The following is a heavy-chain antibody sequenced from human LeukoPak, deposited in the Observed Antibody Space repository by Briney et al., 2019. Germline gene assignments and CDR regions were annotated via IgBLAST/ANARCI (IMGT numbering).Heavy chain of an antibody. V-gene: IGHV3-23*01. J-gene: IGHJ4*02. CDR3: ATGRGTPLGF. CDR1: GFSFGSFA. CDR2: IIGSGGTT. D-gene: IGHD1-14*01. Sequence: PGGSLRLSCAASGFSFGSFAMSWVRQAPGKGLEWVSGIIGSGGTTFYADSVKGRFTISRDNSKNTLYLQMNSLRAEDTAVYYCATGRGTPLGFWGQGALVTVSS.